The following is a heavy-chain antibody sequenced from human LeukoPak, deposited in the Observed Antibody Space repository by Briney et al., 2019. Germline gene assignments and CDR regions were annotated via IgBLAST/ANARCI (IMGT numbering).Heavy chain of an antibody. CDR2: IYYSGNT. CDR1: GGSIRDTTYY. Sequence: SETLSLTCTVSGGSIRDTTYYWGWIRQPPGKGLEWIGSIYYSGNTYYNPSLMSRVTISVDTSKNQFSLKLSSVTAADTAVYYCARGRRGYCSGGSFPNRNYYYYYYMDVWGKGTTVTVSS. CDR3: ARGRRGYCSGGSFPNRNYYYYYYMDV. D-gene: IGHD2-15*01. V-gene: IGHV4-39*07. J-gene: IGHJ6*03.